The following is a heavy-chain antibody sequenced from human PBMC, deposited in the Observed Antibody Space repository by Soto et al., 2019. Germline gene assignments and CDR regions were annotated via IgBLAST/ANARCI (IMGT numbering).Heavy chain of an antibody. J-gene: IGHJ4*02. D-gene: IGHD3-10*01. V-gene: IGHV4-61*01. CDR2: VYNTGRT. CDR1: GGSFKSGSYS. Sequence: SETLSLTCTVSGGSFKSGSYSWSWIRQPPGKGLEWIGYVYNTGRTTYNPSLKSRVSISVDTSKNQFYLKLSSVTAADTAVYYCERGDHRGWFGELLIGDYWGQGTLVTVSS. CDR3: ERGDHRGWFGELLIGDY.